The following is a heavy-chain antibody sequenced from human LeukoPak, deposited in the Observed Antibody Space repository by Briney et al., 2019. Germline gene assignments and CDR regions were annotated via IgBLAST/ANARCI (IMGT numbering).Heavy chain of an antibody. CDR3: ARDVRGSGVFDY. V-gene: IGHV4-31*03. CDR2: IYYSGST. D-gene: IGHD3-10*01. CDR1: GGSISSGGYY. J-gene: IGHJ4*02. Sequence: PSETLSLTCTVSGGSISSGGYYWSWIRQHSGKGLEWIGYIYYSGSTYHNPSLKSRVTISVDTSKNQFSLKLSSVTAADTAVYYCARDVRGSGVFDYWGQGTLVTVSS.